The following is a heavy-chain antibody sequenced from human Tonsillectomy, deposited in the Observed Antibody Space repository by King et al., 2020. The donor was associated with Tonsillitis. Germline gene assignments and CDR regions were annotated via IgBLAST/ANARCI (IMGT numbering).Heavy chain of an antibody. D-gene: IGHD3-22*01. CDR3: AREGVGYYYDPDYYDCMDV. Sequence: QLVQSGGDLVKPGASLRLSCKASGFTFSSYSMNWVRQAPGQGLEWVSSISRSSSYIYYAHSVKGRFTITRDNAKNSLYLQMNSLRAEDTAVYYCAREGVGYYYDPDYYDCMDVWSQGTTVTVS. V-gene: IGHV3-21*01. J-gene: IGHJ6*02. CDR1: GFTFSSYS. CDR2: ISRSSSYI.